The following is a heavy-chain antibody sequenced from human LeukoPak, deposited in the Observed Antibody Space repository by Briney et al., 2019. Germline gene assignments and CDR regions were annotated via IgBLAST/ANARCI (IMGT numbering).Heavy chain of an antibody. Sequence: PGGSLRLSCAASGFTFSSYAMSWVRQAPGKGLEWVSAISGSGGSTYYADSVKGRFAISRDNSKNTLYLQMNSLRAEDTAVYYCAKDDYGDYVNGHWGQGTLVTVSS. CDR3: AKDDYGDYVNGH. D-gene: IGHD4-17*01. CDR1: GFTFSSYA. V-gene: IGHV3-23*01. CDR2: ISGSGGST. J-gene: IGHJ4*02.